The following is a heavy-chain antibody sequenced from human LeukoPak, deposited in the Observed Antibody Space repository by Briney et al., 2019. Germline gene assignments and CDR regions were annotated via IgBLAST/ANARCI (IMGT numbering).Heavy chain of an antibody. Sequence: SETLSLTCAVSSASLSDYYWSRIRQPPGKGLEWIGYIYYTGTTKYNPSLTSRVTISVDTSKRQFSLKLRSVTAADTAVYYWTRDYDISGLWHFDLWGRGTLVTVSS. CDR3: TRDYDISGLWHFDL. CDR2: IYYTGTT. J-gene: IGHJ2*01. V-gene: IGHV4-59*01. CDR1: SASLSDYY. D-gene: IGHD3-22*01.